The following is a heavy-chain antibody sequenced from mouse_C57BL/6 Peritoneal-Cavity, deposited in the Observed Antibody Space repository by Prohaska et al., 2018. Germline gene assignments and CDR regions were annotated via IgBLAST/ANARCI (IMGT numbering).Heavy chain of an antibody. D-gene: IGHD1-1*01. J-gene: IGHJ2*01. CDR3: ARSDITTVVADY. V-gene: IGHV1-4*01. CDR2: INPSSGYT. Sequence: MSCKASGYTFTSYTMHWVKQRPGQGLEWIGYINPSSGYTKYNQKFKDKATLTADKSSSSAYMQLSRLTSEDSAVYYCARSDITTVVADYWGQGTTLTVSS. CDR1: GYTFTSYT.